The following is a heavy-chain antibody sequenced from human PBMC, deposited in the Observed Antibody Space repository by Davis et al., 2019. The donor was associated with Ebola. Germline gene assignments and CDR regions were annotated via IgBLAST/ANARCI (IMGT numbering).Heavy chain of an antibody. Sequence: AASVKVSCKASGYTFTSYYMHWVRQAPGQGLEWMGWINPNSGGTNYAQKFQGWVTMTRDTSISTAYMELSRLRSDDTAVYYCARGRIAAAGTVSIYYYGMDVWGQGTTVTVSS. CDR3: ARGRIAAAGTVSIYYYGMDV. V-gene: IGHV1-2*04. CDR2: INPNSGGT. J-gene: IGHJ6*02. CDR1: GYTFTSYY. D-gene: IGHD6-13*01.